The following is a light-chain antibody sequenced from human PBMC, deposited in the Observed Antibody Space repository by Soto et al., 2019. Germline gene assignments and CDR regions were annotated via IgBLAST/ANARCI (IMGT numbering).Light chain of an antibody. CDR1: QSVSSSY. CDR2: GAS. Sequence: EIVLTQAPGTLSLSPGEIATLSCRASQSVSSSYLAWYQQKPGQAPRLLIYGASSRATGIPDRFSVSGSGTDFTLTISRLEPEDFAVYYCQQYGSSLFTFGHGNKVDIK. V-gene: IGKV3-20*01. CDR3: QQYGSSLFT. J-gene: IGKJ3*01.